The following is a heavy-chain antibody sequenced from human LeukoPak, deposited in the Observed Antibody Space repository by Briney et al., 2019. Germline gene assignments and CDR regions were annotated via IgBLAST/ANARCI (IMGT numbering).Heavy chain of an antibody. J-gene: IGHJ4*02. Sequence: PGGSLRLSCAASGFTVSTNYMSWVRQAPGKGLEWIGSIYYSASTYCNPSLKSRVTISVDTSKNQFSLKLSSVTAADTSVYYCARHSSHGYSYGFDYWGQGTLVTVSS. CDR1: GFTVSTNY. D-gene: IGHD5-18*01. CDR3: ARHSSHGYSYGFDY. V-gene: IGHV4-39*01. CDR2: IYYSAST.